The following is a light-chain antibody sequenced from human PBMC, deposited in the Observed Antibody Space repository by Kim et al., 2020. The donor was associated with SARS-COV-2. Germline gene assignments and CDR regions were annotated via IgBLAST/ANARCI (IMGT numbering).Light chain of an antibody. CDR2: GAS. CDR1: QSVASNF. J-gene: IGKJ1*01. Sequence: PGERATLSCRASQSVASNFLAWYQQKPGQAPRLLIYGASRRATGIPDRFSGSGSGTDFTLTISRLEPEDFAVYYCQQYAGSPLTFGRGTKVDIK. V-gene: IGKV3-20*01. CDR3: QQYAGSPLT.